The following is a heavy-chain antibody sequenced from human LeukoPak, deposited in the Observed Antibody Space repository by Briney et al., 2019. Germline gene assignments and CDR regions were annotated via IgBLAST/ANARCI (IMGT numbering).Heavy chain of an antibody. CDR2: ISGSAGTT. V-gene: IGHV3-23*01. CDR3: AKLSSWTDRNFDY. Sequence: PGGSLRLSCAASGFTFSSYAMSWVRQAPGKGLEWVSAISGSAGTTYYADSVKGRFTISRDNSKNTLYLQMNSLRAEDTAVYYCAKLSSWTDRNFDYWGQGTLVTVSS. J-gene: IGHJ4*02. CDR1: GFTFSSYA. D-gene: IGHD6-13*01.